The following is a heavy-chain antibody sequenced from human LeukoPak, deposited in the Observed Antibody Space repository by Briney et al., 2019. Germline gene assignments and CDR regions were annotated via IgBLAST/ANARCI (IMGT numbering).Heavy chain of an antibody. D-gene: IGHD3-10*01. V-gene: IGHV4-4*07. J-gene: IGHJ2*01. Sequence: PSETLSLTCTVSGGSISSYYWSWIRQPAGKGLEWIGRIYTSGSTNYNPSLKSRVTMSVDTYKNQFSLKLSSVTAADTAVYYWERGGARWFGERYHFDLWGRGTLVTVSS. CDR3: ERGGARWFGERYHFDL. CDR1: GGSISSYY. CDR2: IYTSGST.